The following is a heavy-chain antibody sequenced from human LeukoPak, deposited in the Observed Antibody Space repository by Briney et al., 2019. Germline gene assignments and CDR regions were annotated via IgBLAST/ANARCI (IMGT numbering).Heavy chain of an antibody. CDR1: GYTFTSYG. CDR3: ARDPNIVTGLYYFDY. D-gene: IGHD2/OR15-2a*01. V-gene: IGHV1-18*04. CDR2: ISAYNGNT. J-gene: IGHJ4*02. Sequence: SVKVSCKASGYTFTSYGISWVRQAPGQGLEWTGWISAYNGNTNYAQKLQGRVTMTTDTSTSTAYMELRSLRSDDTAVYYCARDPNIVTGLYYFDYWGQGTLVTVSS.